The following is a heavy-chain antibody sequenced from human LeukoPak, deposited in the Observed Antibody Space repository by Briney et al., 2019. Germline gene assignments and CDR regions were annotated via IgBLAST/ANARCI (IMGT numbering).Heavy chain of an antibody. CDR1: GFTFSNFA. Sequence: PGGSLRLSCAASGFTFSNFAMMWVRQAPGTGLQWVSTITGYGATFYAVSVRGRFTIFRDTSMNTLFLQMNSLGAEDTAVYYCAKGAAAGKVDWFDPWGQGILVTVSS. CDR3: AKGAAAGKVDWFDP. J-gene: IGHJ5*02. V-gene: IGHV3-23*01. CDR2: ITGYGAT. D-gene: IGHD6-13*01.